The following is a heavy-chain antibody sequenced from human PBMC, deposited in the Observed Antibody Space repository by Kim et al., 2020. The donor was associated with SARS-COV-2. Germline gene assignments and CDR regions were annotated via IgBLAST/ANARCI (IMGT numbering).Heavy chain of an antibody. CDR1: GFAMSSYS. Sequence: GGSLRLSCAASGFAMSSYSMRWVRQAPGKGLEWVSGIGVSGDYKAYIDSVRGRFAISRDNSRDIMYLQMNSLRVEDTALYFCVKYTKGACLGDKWGQGTL. J-gene: IGHJ4*02. CDR2: IGVSGDYK. CDR3: VKYTKGACLGDK. V-gene: IGHV3-23*01. D-gene: IGHD1-1*01.